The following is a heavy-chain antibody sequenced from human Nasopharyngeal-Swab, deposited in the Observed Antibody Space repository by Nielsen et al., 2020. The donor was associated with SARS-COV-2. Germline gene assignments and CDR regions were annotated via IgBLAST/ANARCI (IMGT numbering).Heavy chain of an antibody. D-gene: IGHD3-10*01. V-gene: IGHV3-30*03. CDR1: GFTFNYFG. CDR2: ISYEGSIR. Sequence: GGSLRLSCAASGFTFNYFGMHWVRQAPGKGLEWVAFISYEGSIRNYIDFVKGRFTVSRDNSKNTLFLEMDSLRAEDTAVYYCARGSSVHAFDVWGQGTEVTVSS. CDR3: ARGSSVHAFDV. J-gene: IGHJ3*01.